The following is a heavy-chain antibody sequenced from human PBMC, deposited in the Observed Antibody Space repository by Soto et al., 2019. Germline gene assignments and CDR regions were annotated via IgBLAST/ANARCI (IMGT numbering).Heavy chain of an antibody. CDR2: INPSGGTT. D-gene: IGHD6-19*01. V-gene: IGHV1-46*01. CDR1: GYTFITAS. J-gene: IGHJ4*02. CDR3: ARDSSGWPLGY. Sequence: ASVKVSCKASGYTFITASVHWVRQAPGQGLEWMGIINPSGGTTNYAQKFQGRVTMTRDTSTNTVYMELSSLRTDDTAVYFCARDSSGWPLGYWGQGTLVTVSS.